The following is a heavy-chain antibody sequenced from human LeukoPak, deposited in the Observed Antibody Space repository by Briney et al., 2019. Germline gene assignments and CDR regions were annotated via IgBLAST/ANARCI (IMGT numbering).Heavy chain of an antibody. D-gene: IGHD3-22*01. J-gene: IGHJ4*02. Sequence: SETLSLTCTVSGGSISGYYWGWIRQPPGKGLEWIAYIHYSGSSKYSPSLKSRVTTSVDMPKNQFSLKPSSVTAADTAVYYCARYDNSGSALENWGQGTLVTVSS. CDR2: IHYSGSS. CDR1: GGSISGYY. V-gene: IGHV4-59*01. CDR3: ARYDNSGSALEN.